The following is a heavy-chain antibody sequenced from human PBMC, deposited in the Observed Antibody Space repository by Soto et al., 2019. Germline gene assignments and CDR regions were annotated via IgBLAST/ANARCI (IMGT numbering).Heavy chain of an antibody. D-gene: IGHD4-17*01. CDR1: GGTFSSYT. CDR2: IIPILGIA. CDR3: AGLGTTVTTGMGY. J-gene: IGHJ4*02. Sequence: QVQLVQSGAEVKKPGSSVKVSCKASGGTFSSYTISWVRQAPGQGLEWMGRIIPILGIANYAQKFQGRVTITADKSTSTAYMELSSLRSEDTDVYYCAGLGTTVTTGMGYWGQGTLVTVSS. V-gene: IGHV1-69*02.